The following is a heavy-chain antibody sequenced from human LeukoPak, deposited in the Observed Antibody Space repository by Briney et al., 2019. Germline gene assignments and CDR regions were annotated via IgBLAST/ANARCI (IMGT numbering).Heavy chain of an antibody. J-gene: IGHJ5*02. CDR1: GGSISSNY. V-gene: IGHV4-59*08. CDR2: IYYSGTT. D-gene: IGHD6-13*01. Sequence: SETLSLTCTVSGGSISSNYWSWIRQPPGRGLEWIGYIYYSGTTDYNPSLKSRVTISLDTSKNQFSLKLSSVTAADTAVYYYARYIAAGENWFDPWGQGTLVTVSS. CDR3: ARYIAAGENWFDP.